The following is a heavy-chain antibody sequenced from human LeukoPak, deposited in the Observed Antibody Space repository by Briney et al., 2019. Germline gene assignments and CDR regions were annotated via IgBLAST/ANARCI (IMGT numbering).Heavy chain of an antibody. V-gene: IGHV1-8*02. J-gene: IGHJ6*02. Sequence: ASVKVSCKASGGTFSSYAISWVRQATGQGLEWMGWMNPNSGNTGYAQKFQGRVTMTRNTSISTAYMELSSLRSEDTAVYYCARLGVHSSSWSSYYYGMDVWGQGTTVTVSS. CDR1: GGTFSSYA. CDR3: ARLGVHSSSWSSYYYGMDV. CDR2: MNPNSGNT. D-gene: IGHD6-13*01.